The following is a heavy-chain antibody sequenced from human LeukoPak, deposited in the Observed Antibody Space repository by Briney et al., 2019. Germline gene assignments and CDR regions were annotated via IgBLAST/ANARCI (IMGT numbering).Heavy chain of an antibody. D-gene: IGHD3-22*01. J-gene: IGHJ5*02. Sequence: CVSAISNDVVCTTYAGFVKGRITISRGNSKHPLFLQISSLRAEDTALYYCAKGGSGYFAHLWGQGPLVTVSS. CDR2: ISNDVVCT. V-gene: IGHV3-23*01. CDR3: AKGGSGYFAHL.